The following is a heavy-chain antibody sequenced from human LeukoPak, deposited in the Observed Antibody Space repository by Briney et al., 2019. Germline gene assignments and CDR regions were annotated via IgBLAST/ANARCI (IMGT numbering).Heavy chain of an antibody. D-gene: IGHD1-26*01. J-gene: IGHJ5*02. CDR3: AKDSQWELLRGGNWFDP. V-gene: IGHV3-9*01. CDR2: ISWNSGSI. CDR1: GFTFDDYA. Sequence: PGRSLRLSCAASGFTFDDYAMHWVRQAPGKGLEWVSGISWNSGSIGYADSVKGRFTISRDNAKNSLYLQMNSLRAEDTALYYCAKDSQWELLRGGNWFDPWGQGTLVTVSS.